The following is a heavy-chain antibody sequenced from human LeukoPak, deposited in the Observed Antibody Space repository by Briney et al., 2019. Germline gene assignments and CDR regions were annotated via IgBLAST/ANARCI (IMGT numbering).Heavy chain of an antibody. CDR2: INPNSGGT. CDR1: GYTFTGYY. Sequence: ASVKVSCKASGYTFTGYYMHWVRQAPGQGLEWMGWINPNSGGTNYAQKFQGWVTMTRDTSISTAYMELSRLRSDDTAVYYCARHSYSGYDYYFDYWGQGTLVTVSS. V-gene: IGHV1-2*04. CDR3: ARHSYSGYDYYFDY. J-gene: IGHJ4*02. D-gene: IGHD5-12*01.